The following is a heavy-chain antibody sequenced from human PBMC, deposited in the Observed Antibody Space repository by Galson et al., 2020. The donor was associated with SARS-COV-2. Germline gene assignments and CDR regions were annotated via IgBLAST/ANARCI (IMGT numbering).Heavy chain of an antibody. J-gene: IGHJ3*02. CDR3: ASMTLGSSMGAFDI. Sequence: GESLKISCVASGFTFDEESMNWIRQAPGKGLEWVSYISSKSNYIYYADSVKGRFTISRDNAKKSLFLEMDSLRAEDTAVYYCASMTLGSSMGAFDIWGHGTMVTVSS. V-gene: IGHV3-21*01. D-gene: IGHD2-15*01. CDR2: ISSKSNYI. CDR1: GFTFDEES.